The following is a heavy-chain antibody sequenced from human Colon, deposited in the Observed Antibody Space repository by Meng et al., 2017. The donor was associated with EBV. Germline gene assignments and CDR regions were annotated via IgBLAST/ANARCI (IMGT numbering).Heavy chain of an antibody. Sequence: QVQLVELGGGRAQPGRSLRLSCVASGFTFRSYDMHWVRQAPGKGPEWVAVISTDGNNKDYVDSVRGRFTISRDNSKNTVHPQMDSLRPEDTAVYYCARDRGGFWGQGTLVTVSS. D-gene: IGHD3-10*01. CDR3: ARDRGGF. CDR2: ISTDGNNK. V-gene: IGHV3-30-3*01. CDR1: GFTFRSYD. J-gene: IGHJ4*02.